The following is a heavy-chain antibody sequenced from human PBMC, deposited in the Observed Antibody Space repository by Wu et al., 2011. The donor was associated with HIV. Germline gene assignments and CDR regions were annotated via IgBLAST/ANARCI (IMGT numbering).Heavy chain of an antibody. CDR2: IIPMDSTA. Sequence: QVQLVQSGAEVRKPGSSVKLSCKASGGSFITVGISWVRQAPGQGLEWMGGIIPMDSTANYTQKFRGRVTITADKSTSTAYMELSSLRSEDTAVYFCARRSPPXTVTPNYFYTMDVWAKGHGHRLL. D-gene: IGHD4-17*01. CDR3: ARRSPPXTVTPNYFYTMDV. J-gene: IGHJ6*04. CDR1: GGSFITVG. V-gene: IGHV1-69*14.